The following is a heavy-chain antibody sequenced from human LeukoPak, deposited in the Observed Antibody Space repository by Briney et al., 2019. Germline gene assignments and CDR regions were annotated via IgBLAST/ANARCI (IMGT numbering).Heavy chain of an antibody. CDR2: ISYDGSNK. J-gene: IGHJ4*02. CDR1: GFTFSSYA. D-gene: IGHD2-15*01. CDR3: ARAGFGGKGYFDY. Sequence: KAGGSLRLSCAASGFTFSSYAMHWVRQAPGKGLEWVAVISYDGSNKYYADSVKGRFTISRDNSKNTLYLQMNSLRAEDTAVYYCARAGFGGKGYFDYWGQGTLVTVSS. V-gene: IGHV3-30-3*01.